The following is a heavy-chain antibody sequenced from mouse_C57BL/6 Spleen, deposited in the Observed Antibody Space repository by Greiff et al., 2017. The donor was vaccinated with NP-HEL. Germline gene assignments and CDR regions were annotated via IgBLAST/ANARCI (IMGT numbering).Heavy chain of an antibody. CDR2: ISSGSSTL. CDR3: ARGGYYVYCDV. CDR1: GFTFSDYG. V-gene: IGHV5-17*01. D-gene: IGHD2-3*01. Sequence: EVQLQQSGGGLVKPGGSLKLSCAASGFTFSDYGMHWVRQAPEKGLEWVAYISSGSSTLYYADTVKGRFTISSDNAKNTLFLQMTSPRSEDTAMYYCARGGYYVYCDVWGTGTTVTVSS. J-gene: IGHJ1*03.